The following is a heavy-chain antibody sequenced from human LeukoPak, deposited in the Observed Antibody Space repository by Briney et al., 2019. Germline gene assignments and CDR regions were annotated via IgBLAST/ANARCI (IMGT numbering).Heavy chain of an antibody. Sequence: GGSLRLSCAASGFTFSSYAMHWVRQAPGKGLEWVAVILYDGSNKYYPDSVRGRFTVSRDNSKNTLYLQMNSLRPEDTAVYYCAKVLGEYSIRSKPLDTWGQGTLVTVSS. V-gene: IGHV3-30*04. CDR1: GFTFSSYA. J-gene: IGHJ5*02. CDR2: ILYDGSNK. CDR3: AKVLGEYSIRSKPLDT. D-gene: IGHD6-13*01.